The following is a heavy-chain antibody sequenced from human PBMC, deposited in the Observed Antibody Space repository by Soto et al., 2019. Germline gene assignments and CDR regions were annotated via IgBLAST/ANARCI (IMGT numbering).Heavy chain of an antibody. Sequence: EVQLVASGGGLVKPVGSLRLSCAASGFTFSTYSMNCVRQAPGKGLEWVSFISTRSYYMYYADSVKGRFTISRDDAKNSLHLQMNSLRSEDTAVYYCAREPYNDFWSGHFNGDVWGQGTTVIVSS. CDR2: ISTRSYYM. D-gene: IGHD3-3*01. V-gene: IGHV3-21*02. CDR1: GFTFSTYS. J-gene: IGHJ6*02. CDR3: AREPYNDFWSGHFNGDV.